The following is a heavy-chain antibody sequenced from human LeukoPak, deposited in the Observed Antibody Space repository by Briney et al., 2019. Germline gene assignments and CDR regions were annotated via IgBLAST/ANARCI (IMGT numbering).Heavy chain of an antibody. CDR2: IYSGGRT. J-gene: IGHJ4*02. D-gene: IGHD2-2*02. CDR1: GFTVSSNY. Sequence: GGSLRLSCAASGFTVSSNYMTWVRQAPVKGLEWVSIIYSGGRTYCADSVKGRFTISRDSSKNTLYLQMNSLRAEDTAVYFCARDQLGGSCGSTSCYTSFSNWGQGTLVTVSS. V-gene: IGHV3-53*01. CDR3: ARDQLGGSCGSTSCYTSFSN.